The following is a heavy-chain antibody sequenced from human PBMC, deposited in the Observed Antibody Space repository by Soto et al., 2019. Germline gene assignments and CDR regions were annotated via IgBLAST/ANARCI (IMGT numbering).Heavy chain of an antibody. CDR3: ARQGVVPLGYYFDY. Sequence: PGESLKISCNGSGYSFAVYCITLVLQKPGKGLEWMGRIDPSDSQTYYSPSFQGQVTISADKSISTAYLQWSSLKASDTAMYYCARQGVVPLGYYFDYWGQGTLVTVSS. J-gene: IGHJ4*02. CDR2: IDPSDSQT. V-gene: IGHV5-10-1*04. D-gene: IGHD2-15*01. CDR1: GYSFAVYC.